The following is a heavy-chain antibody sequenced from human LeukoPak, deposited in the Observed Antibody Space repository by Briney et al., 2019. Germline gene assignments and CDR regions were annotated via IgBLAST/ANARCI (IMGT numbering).Heavy chain of an antibody. Sequence: PSETLSLTCTVSGYSISSTYFWGWIRQPPGKGLEWIGTIYYSGSTYYNPSLKSRVTISVDSSKNQFSLKLSSVTAADTAVYYCARDWRQGSGGNPWGQGTLVTVSS. D-gene: IGHD2-15*01. V-gene: IGHV4-38-2*02. CDR3: ARDWRQGSGGNP. CDR1: GYSISSTYF. J-gene: IGHJ4*02. CDR2: IYYSGST.